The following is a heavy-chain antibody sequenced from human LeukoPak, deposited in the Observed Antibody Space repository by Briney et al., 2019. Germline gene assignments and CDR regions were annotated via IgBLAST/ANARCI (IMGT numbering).Heavy chain of an antibody. V-gene: IGHV4-4*02. J-gene: IGHJ6*03. CDR1: GGSISSSNW. CDR3: ARTQYYYDSSGYYVDGPYYYYYMDV. D-gene: IGHD3-22*01. Sequence: PSETLSLTCAVSGGSISSSNWWSWVRQPPGKGLEWIGEIYHSGSTNYNPSLKSRVTISVDKSKNQFSLKLSSVTAADTAVYYRARTQYYYDSSGYYVDGPYYYYYMDVWGKGTTVTVSS. CDR2: IYHSGST.